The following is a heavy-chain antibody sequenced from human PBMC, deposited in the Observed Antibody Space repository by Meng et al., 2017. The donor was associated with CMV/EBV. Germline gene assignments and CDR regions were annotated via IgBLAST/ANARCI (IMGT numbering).Heavy chain of an antibody. Sequence: SVKVSCKASGGTFSSCAISWVRQAPGQGLEWMGGIIPILGIANYAQKFQGRVTITADKSTSTAYMELSSLRSEDTAVYYCARDRYCSSTSCHHHSPYGMDVWGQGTTVTVSS. J-gene: IGHJ6*02. CDR3: ARDRYCSSTSCHHHSPYGMDV. CDR1: GGTFSSCA. D-gene: IGHD2-2*01. V-gene: IGHV1-69*10. CDR2: IIPILGIA.